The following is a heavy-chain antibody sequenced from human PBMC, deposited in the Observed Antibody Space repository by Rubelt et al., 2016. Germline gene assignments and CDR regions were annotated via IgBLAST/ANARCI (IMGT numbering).Heavy chain of an antibody. CDR3: AREGLGKASDY. CDR1: GGSISSSPYS. J-gene: IGHJ4*02. CDR2: IYYSGST. Sequence: QLQLQESGPGLVRPSDTLSLTCTVSGGSISSSPYSWGWIRQPPGKGLEWIGTIYYSGSTYFNPSLGSRVTVFVATSKSQFSLKLSSATAADTAVYYCAREGLGKASDYWGQGTLVTVSS. V-gene: IGHV4-39*02. D-gene: IGHD3-16*01.